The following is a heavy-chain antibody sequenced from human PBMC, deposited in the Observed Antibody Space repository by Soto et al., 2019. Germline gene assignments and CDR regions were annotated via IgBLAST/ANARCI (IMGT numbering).Heavy chain of an antibody. Sequence: HPGGSLRLSCAASGFTFSSYGMHWVRQAPGKGLEWVAVIWYDGSNKYYADSVKGRFTISRDNSKNTLYLQMNSLRAEDTAVYYCARGEGIAVYYYYYYGMDVWGQGTTVTVSS. CDR1: GFTFSSYG. J-gene: IGHJ6*02. CDR3: ARGEGIAVYYYYYYGMDV. CDR2: IWYDGSNK. V-gene: IGHV3-33*01. D-gene: IGHD6-19*01.